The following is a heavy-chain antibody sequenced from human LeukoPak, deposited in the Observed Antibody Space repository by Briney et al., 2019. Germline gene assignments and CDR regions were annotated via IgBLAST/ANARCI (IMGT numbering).Heavy chain of an antibody. CDR2: INSDGSWT. CDR1: GNYW. V-gene: IGHV3-74*01. Sequence: GGSLRLSCAASGNYWMHWVRQAPGKGLVWVSHINSDGSWTSYADSVKGRFTISRDNSKNTLYLQTNSLRAEDTAVYYCARIAVAGHFDYWGQGTLVTVSS. CDR3: ARIAVAGHFDY. D-gene: IGHD6-19*01. J-gene: IGHJ4*02.